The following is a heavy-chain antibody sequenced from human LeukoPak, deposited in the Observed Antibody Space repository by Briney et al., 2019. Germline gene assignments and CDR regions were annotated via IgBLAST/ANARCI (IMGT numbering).Heavy chain of an antibody. CDR3: AKDAWPIDY. V-gene: IGHV3-23*01. CDR2: ISASGGST. J-gene: IGHJ4*02. Sequence: LEWVSAISASGGSTYYADSVKGRFTISRDNSKNTLYLQMNSLRAEDTAVYYCAKDAWPIDYWGQGTLVTVSS.